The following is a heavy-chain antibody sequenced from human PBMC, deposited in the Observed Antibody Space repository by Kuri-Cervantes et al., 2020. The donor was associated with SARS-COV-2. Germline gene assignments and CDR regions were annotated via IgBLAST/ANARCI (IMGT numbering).Heavy chain of an antibody. CDR3: ARDNSAYCDFWSGYYNYFDY. CDR1: GFTFSSYS. V-gene: IGHV3-21*01. CDR2: ISSSSSYI. J-gene: IGHJ4*02. D-gene: IGHD3-3*01. Sequence: ETLSLTCAASGFTFSSYSMNWVRQAPGKGLEWVSSISSSSSYIYYADSVKGRFTISRDNAKNSLYLQMNSLRAEDTAVYYCARDNSAYCDFWSGYYNYFDYWGQGTLVTVSS.